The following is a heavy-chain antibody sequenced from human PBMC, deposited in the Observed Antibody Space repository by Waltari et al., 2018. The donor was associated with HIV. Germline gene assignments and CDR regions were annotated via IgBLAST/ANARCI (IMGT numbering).Heavy chain of an antibody. V-gene: IGHV4-59*01. CDR3: ARGRAYCSSTSCYLVKNYGMDV. CDR1: GGSISSYY. CDR2: IYYSGST. D-gene: IGHD2-2*01. Sequence: QVQLQESGPGLVKPSETLSLTCTVSGGSISSYYWSWLRQPPGKGLEWIGYIYYSGSTNYNPSLKSRVTISVDTSKNQFSLKLSSVTAADTAVYYCARGRAYCSSTSCYLVKNYGMDVWGQGTTVTVSS. J-gene: IGHJ6*02.